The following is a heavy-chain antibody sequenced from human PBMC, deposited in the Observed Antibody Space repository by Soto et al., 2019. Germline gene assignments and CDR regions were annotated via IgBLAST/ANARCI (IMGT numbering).Heavy chain of an antibody. Sequence: SGPTLVNPTQTLTLTCTFSGFSLSTSGMCVSWIRQPPGKALEWLALIDWDDDKYYSTSLKTRLTISKDTSKNQVVLTMTNMDPVDTATYYCARDMHAGFTHYFDPWGQGTLVTVSS. CDR2: IDWDDDK. D-gene: IGHD1-26*01. J-gene: IGHJ5*02. V-gene: IGHV2-70*01. CDR1: GFSLSTSGMC. CDR3: ARDMHAGFTHYFDP.